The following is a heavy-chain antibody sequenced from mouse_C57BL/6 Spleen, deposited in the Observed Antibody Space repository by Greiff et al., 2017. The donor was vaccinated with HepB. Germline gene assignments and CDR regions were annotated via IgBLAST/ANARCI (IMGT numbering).Heavy chain of an antibody. CDR3: ARSSYYGSIYGFAY. J-gene: IGHJ3*01. V-gene: IGHV1-42*01. CDR2: INPSTGGT. Sequence: EVQLQQSGPELVKPGASVKISCKASGYSFTGYYMNWVKQSPEKSLEWIGEINPSTGGTTYNQKFKAKATLTVDKSSSTAYMQLKSLTSEDSAVYYCARSSYYGSIYGFAYWGQGTLVTVSA. D-gene: IGHD1-1*01. CDR1: GYSFTGYY.